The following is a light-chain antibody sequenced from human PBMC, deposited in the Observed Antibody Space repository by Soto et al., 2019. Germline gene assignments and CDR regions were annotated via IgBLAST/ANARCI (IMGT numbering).Light chain of an antibody. CDR2: GAS. Sequence: IVMTQSPPTLYVSPGERATLSCRASQSVSSNLAWYQQKPGQAPRLLIYGASTRATGIPARFSGSGSGTEFTLTISSLQSEDFAVYYCQQYNNWPRTSGQGIKV. CDR1: QSVSSN. J-gene: IGKJ1*01. CDR3: QQYNNWPRT. V-gene: IGKV3-15*01.